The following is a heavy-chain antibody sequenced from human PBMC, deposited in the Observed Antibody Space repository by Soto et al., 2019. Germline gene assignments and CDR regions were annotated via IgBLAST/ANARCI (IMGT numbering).Heavy chain of an antibody. CDR3: VKATLDYSNYVYFDY. J-gene: IGHJ4*02. V-gene: IGHV3-64D*08. D-gene: IGHD4-4*01. CDR2: ISSSGGST. CDR1: GFTFSSYA. Sequence: GGSLRLSCAASGFTFSSYAMSWVRQAPGKGLEYVSAISSSGGSTYYADSVKGRFTISRDNSKNTLYLQMSSLRAEDTAVYYCVKATLDYSNYVYFDYWGQGTLVTVSS.